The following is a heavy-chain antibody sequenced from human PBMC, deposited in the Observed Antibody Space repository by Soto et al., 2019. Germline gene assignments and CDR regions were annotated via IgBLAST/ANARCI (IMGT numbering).Heavy chain of an antibody. D-gene: IGHD6-6*01. V-gene: IGHV2-5*01. CDR1: GFSLSTRGVG. Sequence: QITLKESGPTLVKPTQTLTLTCTFSGFSLSTRGVGVAWIRQPPGKPLEWLAFNYWNDDKRYSPSMKSRLTITNATSTNQVVLTMANVDPVDTGTYFCAHRLLYTSPSDAYHYGLDVWGQGTTVTVSS. CDR3: AHRLLYTSPSDAYHYGLDV. J-gene: IGHJ6*02. CDR2: NYWNDDK.